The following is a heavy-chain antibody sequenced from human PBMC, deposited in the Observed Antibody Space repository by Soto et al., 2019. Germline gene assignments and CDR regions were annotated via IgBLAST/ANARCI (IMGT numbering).Heavy chain of an antibody. CDR3: ARDFGRRYYDSSGSEYFQH. CDR2: IIPIFGTA. D-gene: IGHD3-22*01. J-gene: IGHJ1*01. Sequence: SVKVSCKASGGTFSSYAISWVRQAPGQGVEWMGGIIPIFGTANYAQKFQGRVTITADESTSTAYMELSSLRSEDTAVYYCARDFGRRYYDSSGSEYFQHWGQGTLVTVSS. V-gene: IGHV1-69*13. CDR1: GGTFSSYA.